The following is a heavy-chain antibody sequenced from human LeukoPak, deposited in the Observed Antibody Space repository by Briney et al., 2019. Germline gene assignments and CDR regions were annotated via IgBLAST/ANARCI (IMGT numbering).Heavy chain of an antibody. V-gene: IGHV4-61*02. Sequence: SETLSLTCTVSGGSISSGSYYWTWIRQPAGKGLEWIGRIYTSGSTNYNPSLKSRVTISVDTSKNQFSLKLSSVTAADTAVYYCARGYCTSTSCYETWGQGTLVTVSS. CDR2: IYTSGST. D-gene: IGHD2-2*01. J-gene: IGHJ5*02. CDR3: ARGYCTSTSCYET. CDR1: GGSISSGSYY.